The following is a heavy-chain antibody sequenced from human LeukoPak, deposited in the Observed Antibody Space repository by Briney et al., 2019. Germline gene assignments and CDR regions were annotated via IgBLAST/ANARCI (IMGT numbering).Heavy chain of an antibody. J-gene: IGHJ4*02. D-gene: IGHD6-19*01. Sequence: ASVKVSCKASGYTFTSHYMHWVRQAPGQGLKWMGIINPSGGSTSYAQKFQGRVTMTRDTSTSTVYMELSSLRSEDTAVYYCAREDSSGWYVFDYWGQGTLVTVSS. V-gene: IGHV1-46*01. CDR3: AREDSSGWYVFDY. CDR2: INPSGGST. CDR1: GYTFTSHY.